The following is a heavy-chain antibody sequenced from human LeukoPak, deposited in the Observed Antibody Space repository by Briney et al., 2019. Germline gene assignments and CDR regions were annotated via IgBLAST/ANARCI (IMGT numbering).Heavy chain of an antibody. J-gene: IGHJ4*02. CDR1: GFTFSSYS. Sequence: KPGGSLRLSCGASGFTFSSYSMNWVRQAPGKRLEWVSSISSSSNYIYYADSVKGRFTISRDNAKNSLYLQMNSLRAEDTAVYYCARLLSIAAVGFDYWGQGTLVTVSS. CDR2: ISSSSNYI. D-gene: IGHD6-13*01. V-gene: IGHV3-21*01. CDR3: ARLLSIAAVGFDY.